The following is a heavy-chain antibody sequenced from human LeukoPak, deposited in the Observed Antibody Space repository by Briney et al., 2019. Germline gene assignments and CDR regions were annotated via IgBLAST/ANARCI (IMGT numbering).Heavy chain of an antibody. CDR2: ITGTGGST. V-gene: IGHV3-23*01. CDR1: EFTFTSYA. CDR3: AKVRDTRDWYKDAFDI. Sequence: GGSLRLSCAASEFTFTSYAMSWVRQAPGKGLEWVSAITGTGGSTYYAASVKGRFTVSRDNSKNTLYLQMSSLRAEDTAMYYCAKVRDTRDWYKDAFDIWGQGTRVTVSS. J-gene: IGHJ3*02. D-gene: IGHD6-19*01.